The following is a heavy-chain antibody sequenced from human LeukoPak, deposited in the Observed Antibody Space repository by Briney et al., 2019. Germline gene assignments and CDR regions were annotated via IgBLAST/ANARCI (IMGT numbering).Heavy chain of an antibody. Sequence: PGGSLRLSCAASGFTFSSYAMSWVRQAPGKGLEWVSAISGSGGSTYYADSVKGRFTISRDNSKNTLYLQMNSLRAEDTAVYYCARRGRYSGSYYYFDYWGQGTLVTVSS. CDR2: ISGSGGST. CDR1: GFTFSSYA. J-gene: IGHJ4*02. V-gene: IGHV3-23*01. D-gene: IGHD1-26*01. CDR3: ARRGRYSGSYYYFDY.